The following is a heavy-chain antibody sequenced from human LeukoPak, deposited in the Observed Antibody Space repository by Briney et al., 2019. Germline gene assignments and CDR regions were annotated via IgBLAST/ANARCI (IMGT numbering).Heavy chain of an antibody. V-gene: IGHV4-39*07. J-gene: IGHJ4*02. CDR1: GGSISSSSYY. Sequence: SETLSLTCTVSGGSISSSSYYWGWIRQPPGKGLEWIGSIYYSGSTNYNPSLKSRVTISVDTSKNQFSLKLSSVTAADTAVYYCARDPAIIVRGVRDPYYFDYWGQGTLVTVSS. CDR2: IYYSGST. CDR3: ARDPAIIVRGVRDPYYFDY. D-gene: IGHD3-10*01.